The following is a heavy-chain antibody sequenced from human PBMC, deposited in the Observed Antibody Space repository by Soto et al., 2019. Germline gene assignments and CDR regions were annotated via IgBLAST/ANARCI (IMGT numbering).Heavy chain of an antibody. CDR3: ARDKPVVPAATYYYGMDV. D-gene: IGHD2-2*01. CDR2: IYHSGST. CDR1: GGSISSSNW. V-gene: IGHV4-4*02. Sequence: QVQLQESGPGLVKPSGTLSLTCAVSGGSISSSNWWSWVRQPLGKGLEWIGEIYHSGSTNYNPSLKSRVTISVDKSKNQFSLKLSSVTAADTAVYYCARDKPVVPAATYYYGMDVWGQGTTVTVSS. J-gene: IGHJ6*02.